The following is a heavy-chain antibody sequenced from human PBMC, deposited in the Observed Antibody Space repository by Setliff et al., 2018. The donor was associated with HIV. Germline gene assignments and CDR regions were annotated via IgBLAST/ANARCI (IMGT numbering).Heavy chain of an antibody. Sequence: SETLSLTCTVSDDFITSYYWSWIRQPPGKGLEWIGYIYYSGSTNYNPSLKSRVTISVDTSTNQFSLKLNSVTAADTAVYYCARVSAGKDYYDSSGYYYRFDYWGQGTLVTVSS. J-gene: IGHJ4*02. CDR2: IYYSGST. V-gene: IGHV4-59*01. CDR1: DDFITSYY. CDR3: ARVSAGKDYYDSSGYYYRFDY. D-gene: IGHD3-22*01.